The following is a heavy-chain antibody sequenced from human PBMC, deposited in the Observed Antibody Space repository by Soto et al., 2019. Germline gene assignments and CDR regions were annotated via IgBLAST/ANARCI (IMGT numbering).Heavy chain of an antibody. V-gene: IGHV3-15*01. Sequence: PGVSLRLSCAASGFTFSNAWMSWVRQAPGKGLEWVGRIKSKTDGGTTDYAAPVKGRFTISRDDSKNTLYLQMNSLKTEDTAVYYCKTDIQIDDFDIWGQGTMVTVSS. CDR1: GFTFSNAW. CDR3: KTDIQIDDFDI. J-gene: IGHJ3*02. D-gene: IGHD5-18*01. CDR2: IKSKTDGGTT.